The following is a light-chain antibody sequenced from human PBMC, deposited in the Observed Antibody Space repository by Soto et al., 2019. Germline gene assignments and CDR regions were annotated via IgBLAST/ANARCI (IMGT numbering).Light chain of an antibody. CDR3: QQYNYWPIT. CDR1: QSVSSN. V-gene: IGKV3-15*01. CDR2: AAS. J-gene: IGKJ5*01. Sequence: EIVVTQSPATLSVSPGERATLSCRASQSVSSNLAWYQQKPGRAPRLLIYAASTRATGVPARFSGSGSGTEFTLTISSLQSEDSAVYYCQQYNYWPITFGQGTRLEIK.